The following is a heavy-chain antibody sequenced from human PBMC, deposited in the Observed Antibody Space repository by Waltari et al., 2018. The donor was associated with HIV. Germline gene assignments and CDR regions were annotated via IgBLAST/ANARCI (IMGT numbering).Heavy chain of an antibody. Sequence: EVQVVESGGGLVKPGGALRRSCVGSGVKFGLLSLTGVRQASGKGLEWVSSSSRNSVYEYYPDGLKGRVTDTRDNAKDSVFLQMDKVRVEDTGIYFCVRDRTSETTGDFDAWGQGTPVIVS. CDR2: SSRNSVYE. CDR1: GVKFGLLS. D-gene: IGHD4-17*01. V-gene: IGHV3-21*01. J-gene: IGHJ4*02. CDR3: VRDRTSETTGDFDA.